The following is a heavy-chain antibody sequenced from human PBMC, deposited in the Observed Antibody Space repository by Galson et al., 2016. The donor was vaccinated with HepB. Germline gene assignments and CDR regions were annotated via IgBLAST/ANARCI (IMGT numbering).Heavy chain of an antibody. J-gene: IGHJ4*02. V-gene: IGHV5-10-1*01. CDR1: GYNFITYW. CDR2: IDPSDSYT. D-gene: IGHD6-19*01. Sequence: QSGAEVKKPGESLRISCMGSGYNFITYWISWVRQMPGKDLEWMGSIDPSDSYTNYSPSFQGHVTISTDRSISTAYLQWSSLKASDTAIYYCAIRLYSSGSFDYWGQGALVTVSS. CDR3: AIRLYSSGSFDY.